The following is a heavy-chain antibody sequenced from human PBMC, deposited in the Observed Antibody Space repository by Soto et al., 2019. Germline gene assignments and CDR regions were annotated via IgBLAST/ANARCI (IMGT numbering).Heavy chain of an antibody. J-gene: IGHJ5*02. V-gene: IGHV1-69*13. Sequence: GASVKVSCKASGGTFSSYAISWVRQAPGQGLEWMGGIIPIFGTANYAQKFQGRVTITADESTSTAYMELSSLRSEDTAVYYCARDLVADGINWFDPWGQGTLVTVSS. CDR3: ARDLVADGINWFDP. CDR2: IIPIFGTA. D-gene: IGHD6-19*01. CDR1: GGTFSSYA.